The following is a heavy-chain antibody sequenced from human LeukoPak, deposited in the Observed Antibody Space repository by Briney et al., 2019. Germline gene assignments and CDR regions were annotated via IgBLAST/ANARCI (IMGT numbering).Heavy chain of an antibody. V-gene: IGHV4-39*01. CDR2: IHYSGSA. CDR1: GGSISSSSYF. Sequence: SETLSLTCTVSGGSISSSSYFWGWIRQPPGRRLEWIGSIHYSGSAYYNPSLRSRVTISVDTSKNQLSLKLSSATAADTAVYYCARHRGPTDRRAFDIWGQGTLVPVSS. D-gene: IGHD1-26*01. J-gene: IGHJ3*02. CDR3: ARHRGPTDRRAFDI.